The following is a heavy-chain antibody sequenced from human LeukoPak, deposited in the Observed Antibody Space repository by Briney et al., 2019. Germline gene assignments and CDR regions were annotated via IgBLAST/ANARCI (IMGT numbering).Heavy chain of an antibody. D-gene: IGHD1-26*01. CDR2: IKSKTDGGTT. V-gene: IGHV3-15*01. CDR1: GFTFSNAW. J-gene: IGHJ4*02. Sequence: PGGSLRLSCAASGFTFSNAWMSWVRQAPGKGLEWVGRIKSKTDGGTTDYAAPVKGRFTISRDDSKNTLYLQMNSLKTEDTAVYYCTTDSGSYYGFDYWGQGTLVTVSS. CDR3: TTDSGSYYGFDY.